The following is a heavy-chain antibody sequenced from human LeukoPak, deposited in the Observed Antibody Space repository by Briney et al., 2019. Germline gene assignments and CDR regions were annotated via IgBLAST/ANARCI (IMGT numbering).Heavy chain of an antibody. J-gene: IGHJ4*02. CDR1: GFTVSSNY. D-gene: IGHD5-12*01. CDR3: ATTKGYTGYKLGY. Sequence: GGSLRLSCAASGFTVSSNYMSWVRQAPGKGLEWVGRIKSKADGTTTDYAAPVKGRLTISRDDTKNTVYLKMNSLKTEDTAVYYCATTKGYTGYKLGYWGQGTLVTVSS. V-gene: IGHV3-15*01. CDR2: IKSKADGTTT.